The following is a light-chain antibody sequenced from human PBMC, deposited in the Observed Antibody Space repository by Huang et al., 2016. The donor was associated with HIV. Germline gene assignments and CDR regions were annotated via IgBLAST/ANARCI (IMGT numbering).Light chain of an antibody. V-gene: IGKV3D-15*01. CDR3: QQYNDWPPLT. CDR2: GAS. J-gene: IGKJ4*01. CDR1: QGVRTN. Sequence: EIVMTQSPASLSASLGERATLSCRASQGVRTNLAWYQQKPGQAPTLLIFGASPRATGTPPRFSGSGSGTEFTLTITSLQSADSAVYYCQQYNDWPPLTFGGGTKVEI.